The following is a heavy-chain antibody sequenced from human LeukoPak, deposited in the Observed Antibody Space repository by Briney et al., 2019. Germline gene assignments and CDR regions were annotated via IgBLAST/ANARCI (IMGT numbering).Heavy chain of an antibody. CDR1: GFAFSTYA. CDR3: TRRGGGHEFDH. J-gene: IGHJ4*02. D-gene: IGHD3-16*01. CDR2: ISFDGNTK. Sequence: GGSLRLSCAASGFAFSTYAMHWDRQAPGKGLEWVAVISFDGNTKYYADSVKGRFTISRDNSKNTLYLQMNGLRTEDTAMYYCTRRGGGHEFDHWGQGTLVTVSS. V-gene: IGHV3-30-3*01.